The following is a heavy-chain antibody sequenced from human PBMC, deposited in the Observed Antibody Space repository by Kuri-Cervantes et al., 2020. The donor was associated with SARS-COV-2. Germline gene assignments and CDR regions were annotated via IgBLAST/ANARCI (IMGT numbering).Heavy chain of an antibody. V-gene: IGHV3-20*04. CDR3: ARDKQYDAFDI. CDR2: INWSGGST. CDR1: GFTFDDYG. J-gene: IGHJ3*02. D-gene: IGHD1/OR15-1a*01. Sequence: GESLKISCAASGFTFDDYGMSWARQAPGKGLEWVSGINWSGGSTGYADSVKGRFTISRDNAKNSLYLQMNSLRAEDTAVYYCARDKQYDAFDIWGQGTMVTVSS.